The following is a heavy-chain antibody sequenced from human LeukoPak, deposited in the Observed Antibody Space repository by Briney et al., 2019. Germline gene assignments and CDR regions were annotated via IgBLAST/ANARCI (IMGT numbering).Heavy chain of an antibody. CDR1: GGSISSYY. J-gene: IGHJ3*02. CDR2: IYSSGST. D-gene: IGHD3-10*01. Sequence: PSETLSLTCTVSGGSISSYYWSWIRQPPGKGLEWIGYIYSSGSTNYNPSLKSRVTISVDTSKNRFSLKLSSVTAADTAVYYCARRRGAHTANALDIWGQGTMVTVSS. V-gene: IGHV4-59*08. CDR3: ARRRGAHTANALDI.